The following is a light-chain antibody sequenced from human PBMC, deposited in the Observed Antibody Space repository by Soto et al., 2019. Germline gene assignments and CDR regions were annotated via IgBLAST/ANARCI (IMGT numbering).Light chain of an antibody. CDR2: AIS. V-gene: IGKV1-39*01. Sequence: DIQMTQSPSSLSASVGDRVTITCRTGQTISNSLNWYQQKPGKAPKLLIYAISNLQSGVPSRFSGSGSGTDFTLTSSRLQPEDFATYHCQQSYTTPWTFGQGTEVAIK. CDR3: QQSYTTPWT. CDR1: QTISNS. J-gene: IGKJ1*01.